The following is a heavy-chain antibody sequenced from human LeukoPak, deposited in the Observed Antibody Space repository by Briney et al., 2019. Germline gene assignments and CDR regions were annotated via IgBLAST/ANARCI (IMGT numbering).Heavy chain of an antibody. Sequence: GGSLRLSRAASGFTVSSNYMSWVRQAPGKGLEKISVIYSGGSTYYADSVKGRFTISRDNSKNTLYLQMNSLRAEDTAVYYCAREGSGGNSELEYWGQGTLVTVSS. CDR1: GFTVSSNY. J-gene: IGHJ4*02. CDR2: IYSGGST. V-gene: IGHV3-66*01. D-gene: IGHD4-23*01. CDR3: AREGSGGNSELEY.